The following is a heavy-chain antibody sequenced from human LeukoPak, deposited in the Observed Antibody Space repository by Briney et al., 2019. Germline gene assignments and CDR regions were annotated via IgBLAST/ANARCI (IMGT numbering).Heavy chain of an antibody. CDR1: GFTFSSYA. V-gene: IGHV3-23*01. D-gene: IGHD3-10*01. J-gene: IGHJ3*02. Sequence: GGSLRLSCAASGFTFSSYAMSWVRQAPGKGLEWVSAISGSGGSTYYADSVKGRFTISRDNSKNTLYLQMNSLRAEDTAVYYCAKDKAYYYGSGSYPRDAFDIWGQGTMVTVSS. CDR3: AKDKAYYYGSGSYPRDAFDI. CDR2: ISGSGGST.